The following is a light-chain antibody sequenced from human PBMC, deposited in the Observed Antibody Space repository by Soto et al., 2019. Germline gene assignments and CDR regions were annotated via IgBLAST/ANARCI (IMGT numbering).Light chain of an antibody. CDR1: SSEVGDYNY. J-gene: IGLJ1*01. CDR2: DVS. CDR3: CSYAGSYSLYV. Sequence: QSALTQPRSVSGSTRQSVTISCTRTSSEVGDYNYVSWYQQHPGKAPKLMIYDVSKRPSGVPDRFSGSKSGNTASLTISGLQAEDEADYYCCSYAGSYSLYVFGTGTKLTVL. V-gene: IGLV2-11*01.